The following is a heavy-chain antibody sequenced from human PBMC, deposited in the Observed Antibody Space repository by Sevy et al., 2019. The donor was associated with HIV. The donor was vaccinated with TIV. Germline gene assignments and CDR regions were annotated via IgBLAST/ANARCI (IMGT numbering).Heavy chain of an antibody. CDR3: ASPSLRSHAFDI. CDR1: GFTFSSYE. D-gene: IGHD2-15*01. V-gene: IGHV3-48*03. CDR2: ISSSGSTI. Sequence: GGSLRLSCAASGFTFSSYEMNWVRQAPGKGLEWVSYISSSGSTINYADSVKGRFTISRDNAKNSLYLQMNSLRAEDTAVYYCASPSLRSHAFDIWGQGTMVTVSS. J-gene: IGHJ3*02.